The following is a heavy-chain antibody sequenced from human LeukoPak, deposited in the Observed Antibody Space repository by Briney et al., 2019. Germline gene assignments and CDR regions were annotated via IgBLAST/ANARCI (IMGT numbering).Heavy chain of an antibody. CDR2: ISSSADST. Sequence: GGSERLLCSPWRYLYSSYDKSWARQAPGKGLEWVSDISSSADSTHYADSVKGRFNISRDNSKNTLFLQMNSLRAEDTAVYYCAKRAVGAAYYFDYWGQGTLVTVSS. CDR1: RYLYSSYD. D-gene: IGHD2-15*01. CDR3: AKRAVGAAYYFDY. V-gene: IGHV3-23*01. J-gene: IGHJ4*02.